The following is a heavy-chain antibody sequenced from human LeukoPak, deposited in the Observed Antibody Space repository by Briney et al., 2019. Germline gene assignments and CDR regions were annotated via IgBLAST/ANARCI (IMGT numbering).Heavy chain of an antibody. Sequence: KPSETLSLTCPVSGGSISSYYWSWIRQPPGKGLEWIGYIYYSGSTNYNPSLKSRVTISVDTSKNQFSLKLSSVTAADTAVYYCARERSYYDNWFDPWGQGTLATVSS. CDR3: ARERSYYDNWFDP. J-gene: IGHJ5*02. V-gene: IGHV4-59*01. CDR1: GGSISSYY. D-gene: IGHD3-10*01. CDR2: IYYSGST.